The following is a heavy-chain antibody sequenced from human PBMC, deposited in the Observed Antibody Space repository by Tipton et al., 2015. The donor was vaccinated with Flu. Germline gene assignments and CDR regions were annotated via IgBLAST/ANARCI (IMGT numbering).Heavy chain of an antibody. Sequence: TLSLTCAVYGGSFSGYYWSWIRQPPGKGLEWIGEINHSGSTNYNPSLKSRVTISVDTSKNQFSLKLRSVTAADTAVYYCAGGHTAMVGSLYYYGMDVWCQGTTVTVS. D-gene: IGHD5-18*01. CDR2: INHSGST. CDR3: AGGHTAMVGSLYYYGMDV. J-gene: IGHJ6*02. V-gene: IGHV4-34*01. CDR1: GGSFSGYY.